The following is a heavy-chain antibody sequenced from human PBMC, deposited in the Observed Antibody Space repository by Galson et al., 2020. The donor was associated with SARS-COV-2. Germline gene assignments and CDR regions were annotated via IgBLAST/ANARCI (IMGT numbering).Heavy chain of an antibody. CDR1: GYSFTSYD. V-gene: IGHV1-8*01. CDR3: ARTGYRCYYLVN. Sequence: ASVKVSCKPSGYSFTSYDMNWVRLAPGQGLEWIGWMNPNSGETNYAPKFQGRVTMTRDTSTNTAYMELSSLTSEDTADYYCARTGYRCYYLVNWGQGTLVSVSS. CDR2: MNPNSGET. D-gene: IGHD3-10*01. J-gene: IGHJ4*02.